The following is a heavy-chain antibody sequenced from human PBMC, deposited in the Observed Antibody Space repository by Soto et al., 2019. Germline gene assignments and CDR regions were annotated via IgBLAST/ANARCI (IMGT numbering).Heavy chain of an antibody. J-gene: IGHJ4*02. Sequence: GGSLRLSGAASGFTFSSYSMNWVRQAPGKGLEWVSYISSSSSTIYYADSVKGRFTISRDNAKNSLYLQMNSLRAEDTAVYYCARDYPNFDYWGQGTLVTVSS. CDR1: GFTFSSYS. V-gene: IGHV3-48*04. CDR2: ISSSSSTI. CDR3: ARDYPNFDY.